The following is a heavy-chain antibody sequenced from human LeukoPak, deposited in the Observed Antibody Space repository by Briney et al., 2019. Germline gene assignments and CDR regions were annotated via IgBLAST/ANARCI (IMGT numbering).Heavy chain of an antibody. CDR1: GGSISSYY. CDR2: IYYSGST. Sequence: SETLSLTCTVSGGSISSYYWSWIRQPPGKGLEWIGYIYYSGSTNYNPSLKSRVTISVETSKNQFSLKLSSVTAADTAVYYCARVSYNWNYLDYWGQGTLVTVSS. V-gene: IGHV4-59*01. CDR3: ARVSYNWNYLDY. D-gene: IGHD1-7*01. J-gene: IGHJ4*02.